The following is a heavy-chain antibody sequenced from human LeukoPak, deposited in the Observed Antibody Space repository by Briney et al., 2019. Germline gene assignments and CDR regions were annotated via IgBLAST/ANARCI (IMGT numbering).Heavy chain of an antibody. CDR2: IYSGGST. CDR3: ARGPARNVYQLLSYITDAFDI. V-gene: IGHV3-66*01. D-gene: IGHD2-2*01. Sequence: GGSLRLSCAASGFTVSSNYMSWVRQAPGKGLEWVSVIYSGGSTYYADSVKGRFTISRDNSKNTLYLQMNSLRAEDTAVYYCARGPARNVYQLLSYITDAFDIWGQGTMVTVSS. J-gene: IGHJ3*02. CDR1: GFTVSSNY.